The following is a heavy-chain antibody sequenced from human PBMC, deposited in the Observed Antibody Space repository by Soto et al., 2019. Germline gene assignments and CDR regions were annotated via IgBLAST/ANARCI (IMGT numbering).Heavy chain of an antibody. Sequence: ASVKVSCKASGYSFTNNDVTWVRQATGQGLEWMGWMNPGSGDTGYAQKFQGRVTMTRDISIAAAYMELSSLRSDDTAIYYCARMATFGSLNWFDPWGQGTLVTVSS. CDR3: ARMATFGSLNWFDP. CDR2: MNPGSGDT. V-gene: IGHV1-8*01. D-gene: IGHD3-16*01. CDR1: GYSFTNND. J-gene: IGHJ5*02.